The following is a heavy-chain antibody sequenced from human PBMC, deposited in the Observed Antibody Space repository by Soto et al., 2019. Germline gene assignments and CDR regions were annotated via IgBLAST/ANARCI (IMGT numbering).Heavy chain of an antibody. D-gene: IGHD5-12*01. CDR3: ARVSVLHGAYDYQGS. CDR1: GYTFSNYG. V-gene: IGHV1-18*01. J-gene: IGHJ5*02. CDR2: ISAKTGNT. Sequence: QVQLVQSGAEVKKPGASVKVSCKTSGYTFSNYGITWVRQAPGQGLEWVGWISAKTGNTKYAQNFQGRVTMAADTSPSTASMELESLRSDATSGYYGARVSVLHGAYDYQGSWGQGTLVTVSS.